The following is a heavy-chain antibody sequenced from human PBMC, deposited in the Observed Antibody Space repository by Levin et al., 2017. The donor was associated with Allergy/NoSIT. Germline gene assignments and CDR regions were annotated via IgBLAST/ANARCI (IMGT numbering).Heavy chain of an antibody. D-gene: IGHD1-14*01. CDR3: ARGGFTTEWQNDY. CDR2: ISYDGSNK. J-gene: IGHJ4*02. CDR1: GFTFSSYA. Sequence: PGESLKISCAASGFTFSSYALHWVRQAPGKGLKWVAVISYDGSNKYYADSVKGRFTISRDNSKNTLYLQMNSLRGEDTAVYYCARGGFTTEWQNDYWGQGTLVTVSS. V-gene: IGHV3-30-3*01.